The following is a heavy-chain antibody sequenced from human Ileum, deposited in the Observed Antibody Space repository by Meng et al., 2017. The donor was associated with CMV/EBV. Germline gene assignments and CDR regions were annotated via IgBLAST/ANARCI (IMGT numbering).Heavy chain of an antibody. CDR2: MSYDGSNK. V-gene: IGHV3-30*04. D-gene: IGHD2-2*02. Sequence: GGSLRLSCAASGFTFNNYAVHWVRQAPGKGLEWVAVMSYDGSNKYSADSVKGRFTISRDISKNTLYLQMNSLRVEDTAVYSCARDRAGPRRYPAINWYFDLWGRAPWSPSPQ. CDR3: ARDRAGPRRYPAINWYFDL. J-gene: IGHJ2*01. CDR1: GFTFNNYA.